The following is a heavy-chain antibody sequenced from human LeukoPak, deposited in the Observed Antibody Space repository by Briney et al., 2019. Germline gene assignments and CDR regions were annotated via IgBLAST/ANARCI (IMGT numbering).Heavy chain of an antibody. J-gene: IGHJ4*02. CDR2: ISYDGSNK. Sequence: GGSLRLSCVGSGFTFSSYGMHWVRQAPGRGLGWVAVISYDGSNKYYADSVKGRFTISRDNFKNTLYLQMDSLRAEDTAVYYCAKYVGGIYGDFDYWGQGTLVTVST. D-gene: IGHD4-17*01. CDR3: AKYVGGIYGDFDY. V-gene: IGHV3-30*18. CDR1: GFTFSSYG.